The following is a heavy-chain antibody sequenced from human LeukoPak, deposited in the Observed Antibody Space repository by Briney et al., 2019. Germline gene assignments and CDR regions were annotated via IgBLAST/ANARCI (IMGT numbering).Heavy chain of an antibody. CDR3: AKGFSYYYGMDV. CDR1: GFTFGSYA. CDR2: ISGSGGST. Sequence: PGGSLRLSCAASGFTFGSYAMSWVRQAPGKGLEWVSAISGSGGSTYYADSVKGRFTVSRDNSKNTLYLQMNSLRAEDTAVYYCAKGFSYYYGMDVWGQGTTVTVSS. V-gene: IGHV3-23*01. D-gene: IGHD3-10*01. J-gene: IGHJ6*02.